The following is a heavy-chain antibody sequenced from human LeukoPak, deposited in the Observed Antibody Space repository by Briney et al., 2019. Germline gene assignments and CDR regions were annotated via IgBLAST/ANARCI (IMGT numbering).Heavy chain of an antibody. CDR2: INTDGSST. CDR3: ARGFGDYYDSSGYYLFDY. CDR1: GFTFSSYW. D-gene: IGHD3-22*01. J-gene: IGHJ4*02. Sequence: GGSLRLSCAASGFTFSSYWMHWVRQAPGKGLVWVSRINTDGSSTSYADSVKGRFTISRDNAKNTLYLQMNSLRAEDTAAYYCARGFGDYYDSSGYYLFDYWGQGTLVTVSS. V-gene: IGHV3-74*01.